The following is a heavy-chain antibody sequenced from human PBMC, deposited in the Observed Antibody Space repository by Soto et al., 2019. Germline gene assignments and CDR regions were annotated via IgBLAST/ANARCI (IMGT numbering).Heavy chain of an antibody. CDR2: IYDSGST. V-gene: IGHV4-31*03. CDR1: GGSISSGGYY. J-gene: IGHJ3*02. Sequence: QVQLQESGPGLVKPSQTLSLTCTVSGGSISSGGYYWSWIRQHPGKGLAWIGYIYDSGSTYYNPSLKSRVTIPVDTSKNQFAMKLSSVTAADTAVYYCARVCGGDCPNAFDIWGQGTMVTVSS. D-gene: IGHD2-21*02. CDR3: ARVCGGDCPNAFDI.